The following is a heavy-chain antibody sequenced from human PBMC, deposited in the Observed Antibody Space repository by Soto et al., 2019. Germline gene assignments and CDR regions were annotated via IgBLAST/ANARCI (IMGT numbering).Heavy chain of an antibody. J-gene: IGHJ4*02. CDR1: SGSISSSNW. CDR2: IYHSGST. Sequence: SETLSLTCAVSSGSISSSNWWSWVRQPPGKGLEWIGEIYHSGSTNYNPSLKSRVTISVDKSKNQFSLKLSSVTAADTTVYYCARTGNDVSYYFDYWGQGTLVTVSS. CDR3: ARTGNDVSYYFDY. D-gene: IGHD1-1*01. V-gene: IGHV4-4*02.